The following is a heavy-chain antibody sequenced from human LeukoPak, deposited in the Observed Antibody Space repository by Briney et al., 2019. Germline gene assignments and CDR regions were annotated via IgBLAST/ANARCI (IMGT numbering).Heavy chain of an antibody. J-gene: IGHJ4*02. Sequence: GGSLRLSCAASGFTFSSYAMSWVRQAPGKGLEWVSAISGSGGSTYYADSVKGRFTISRDNSKNALYLQMNSLRAEDTAVYYCAKDVRQWIAGGFDYWGQGTLVTVSS. CDR2: ISGSGGST. V-gene: IGHV3-23*01. D-gene: IGHD5-12*01. CDR1: GFTFSSYA. CDR3: AKDVRQWIAGGFDY.